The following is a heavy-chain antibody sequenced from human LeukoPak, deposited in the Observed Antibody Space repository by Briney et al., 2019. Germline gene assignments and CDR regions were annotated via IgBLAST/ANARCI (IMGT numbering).Heavy chain of an antibody. V-gene: IGHV3-21*01. CDR1: GFTFSSYS. D-gene: IGHD3-22*01. CDR3: ARDSRYYYDSSGYSKRGAFDI. CDR2: ISSSSSYI. J-gene: IGHJ3*02. Sequence: GRSLRLSCAASGFTFSSYSMNWVRQAPGKGLEWVSSISSSSSYIYYADSVKGRFTISRDNAKNSLYLQMNSLRAEDTAVYYCARDSRYYYDSSGYSKRGAFDIWGQGTMVTVSS.